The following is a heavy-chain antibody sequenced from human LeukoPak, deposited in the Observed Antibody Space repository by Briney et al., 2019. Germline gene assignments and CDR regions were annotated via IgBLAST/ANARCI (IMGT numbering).Heavy chain of an antibody. CDR3: ARDVPQITMIENGMDV. CDR1: GFTFSNYS. D-gene: IGHD3-22*01. V-gene: IGHV3-48*01. J-gene: IGHJ6*02. CDR2: ISSSSSTI. Sequence: GGSLRLSCAASGFTFSNYSMNWVRQAPGKGLEWVSYISSSSSTIYYADSVKGRFTISRDNAKNSLYLQMNSLRAEDTAVYYCARDVPQITMIENGMDVWGQGTTVTVSS.